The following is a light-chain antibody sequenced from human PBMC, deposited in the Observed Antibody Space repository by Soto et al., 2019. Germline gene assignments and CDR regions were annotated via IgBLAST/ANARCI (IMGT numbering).Light chain of an antibody. CDR3: LQGTHFAWS. V-gene: IGKV2-30*01. Sequence: DVVMTQSPLSLPVTLGQPASISCRSSQGLVYSDGNTYLNWFHQRPGQSPRRLIYKVSNRDSGVPDCFSGSGSGTAFTLKISTVEAEAFSVYYCLQGTHFAWSFGQGPKLEIK. CDR2: KVS. J-gene: IGKJ1*01. CDR1: QGLVYSDGNTY.